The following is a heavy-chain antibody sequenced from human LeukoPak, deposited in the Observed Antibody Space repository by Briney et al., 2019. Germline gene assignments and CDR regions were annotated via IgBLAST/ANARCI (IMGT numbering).Heavy chain of an antibody. CDR3: ARDRGYYDSSVYYSSYVY. J-gene: IGHJ4*02. CDR2: IKQDGSEK. CDR1: GFTFSSYW. D-gene: IGHD3-22*01. Sequence: GGSLRLSCAASGFTFSSYWMSWVRQAPGKGLEWVANIKQDGSEKDYVDSVKGRFTISRDHAKNSLYLQMNSLRAEDTGVYYCARDRGYYDSSVYYSSYVYWGQGTLVTVSS. V-gene: IGHV3-7*01.